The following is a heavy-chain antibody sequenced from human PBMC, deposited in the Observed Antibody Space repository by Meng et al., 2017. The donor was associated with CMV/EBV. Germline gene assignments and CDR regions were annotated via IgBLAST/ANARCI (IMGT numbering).Heavy chain of an antibody. J-gene: IGHJ6*02. CDR3: ARDAMTTVMKGVMDV. D-gene: IGHD4-17*01. CDR2: INPSDGST. Sequence: ASVKVSCKASGNTFSSYHMHWVRQAPGQGPEGMGIINPSDGSTSYAEKFQGRVTMTMDTSTSTVYMELRSLRSEDTDVYYCARDAMTTVMKGVMDVWGQGTTVTVSS. CDR1: GNTFSSYH. V-gene: IGHV1-46*01.